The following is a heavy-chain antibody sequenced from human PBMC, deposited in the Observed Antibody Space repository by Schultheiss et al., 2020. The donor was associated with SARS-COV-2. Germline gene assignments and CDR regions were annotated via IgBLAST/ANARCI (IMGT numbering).Heavy chain of an antibody. V-gene: IGHV3-11*06. Sequence: GGSLRLSCAASGFTFSDYYMSWIRQAPGKGLEWVSHILSSGSYTNYADSVKGRFTISRDNAKSSLFLQMNSLRAEDTAVYYCARVGRDCSHGVCYNAEYFKHWGQGTLVTVSS. J-gene: IGHJ1*01. CDR3: ARVGRDCSHGVCYNAEYFKH. D-gene: IGHD2-8*01. CDR1: GFTFSDYY. CDR2: ILSSGSYT.